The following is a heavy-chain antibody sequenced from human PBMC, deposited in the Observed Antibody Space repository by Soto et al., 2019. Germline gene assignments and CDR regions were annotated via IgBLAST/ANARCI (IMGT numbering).Heavy chain of an antibody. CDR2: MNPNSGNT. CDR3: AREAQSGSSDY. V-gene: IGHV1-8*01. J-gene: IGHJ4*02. Sequence: QVQLVQSGAEVKKPGASVKVSCKASGYTFTSYGINWVRQATGQGLEWMGWMNPNSGNTGYPQKFQGRETMTRKPPISTAYMELSSLRSEDTAVYCCAREAQSGSSDYWGQGTLVTVSS. CDR1: GYTFTSYG. D-gene: IGHD1-26*01.